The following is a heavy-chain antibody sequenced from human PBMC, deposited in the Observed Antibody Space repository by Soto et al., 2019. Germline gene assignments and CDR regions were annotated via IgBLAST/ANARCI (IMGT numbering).Heavy chain of an antibody. Sequence: QVQLVQSGAEVKKPGSSVTVSCKASGGTFGNSAISWVRQAPGQGLEWMGGIIPIFPTPDYAQKFQGRVTITADESXXXXXMELXXLRSXXXAVXXCARDKDRLQLGGNYYYGMDVWGQGTTVTVSS. J-gene: IGHJ6*02. D-gene: IGHD1-1*01. V-gene: IGHV1-69*12. CDR2: IIPIFPTP. CDR3: ARDKDRLQLGGNYYYGMDV. CDR1: GGTFGNSA.